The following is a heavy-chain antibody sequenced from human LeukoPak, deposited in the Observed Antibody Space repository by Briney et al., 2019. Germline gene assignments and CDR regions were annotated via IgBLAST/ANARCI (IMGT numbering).Heavy chain of an antibody. D-gene: IGHD4-17*01. J-gene: IGHJ3*02. CDR1: GFTFSSYA. CDR2: ISYDGSNK. CDR3: ARDQLGDYGDKRRGAFDI. Sequence: AGGSLRLSCAASGFTFSSYAMHWVRQAPGKGLEWVAVISYDGSNKYYADSVKGRFTISRDNSKNTLYLQMNSLRAEDTAVYYCARDQLGDYGDKRRGAFDIWGQGTMVTVSS. V-gene: IGHV3-30*04.